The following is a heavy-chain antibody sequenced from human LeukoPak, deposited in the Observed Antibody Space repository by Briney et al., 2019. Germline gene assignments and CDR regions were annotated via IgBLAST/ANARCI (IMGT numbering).Heavy chain of an antibody. J-gene: IGHJ4*02. V-gene: IGHV3-23*01. D-gene: IGHD1-26*01. CDR2: ISGSGGST. CDR1: GFTFSSYA. Sequence: GGSLRLSCAASGFTFSSYAMSWVRQAPGKGLEWVSVISGSGGSTYSADSVKGRFTISRDNSKNTLYLQMNSLRAEGTGVYFCAKSQDGGRLFHFDYWGQGTLVTVSS. CDR3: AKSQDGGRLFHFDY.